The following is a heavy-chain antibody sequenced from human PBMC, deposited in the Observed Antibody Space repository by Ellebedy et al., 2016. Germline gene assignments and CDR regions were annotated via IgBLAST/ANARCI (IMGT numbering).Heavy chain of an antibody. CDR2: VFYGGST. V-gene: IGHV4-59*02. Sequence: SETLSLXXTVSGGSVDTYYWTWIRQSPGKGLEWIGYVFYGGSTKYNPSLKSRVTISVDTSKNQFSLKLSSVTAADTAVYYCARDYGGTSSGFDYWGQGTLVTVSS. CDR1: GGSVDTYY. J-gene: IGHJ4*02. D-gene: IGHD4-23*01. CDR3: ARDYGGTSSGFDY.